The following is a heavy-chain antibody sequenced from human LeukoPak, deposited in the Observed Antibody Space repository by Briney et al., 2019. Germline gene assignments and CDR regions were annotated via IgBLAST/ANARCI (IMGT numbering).Heavy chain of an antibody. D-gene: IGHD3-10*01. V-gene: IGHV3-21*04. CDR2: ISSSSSYI. J-gene: IGHJ5*02. CDR3: ARDPPRGVKGNWFDP. CDR1: GFTFSSYS. Sequence: GGSLRLSCAASGFTFSSYSMNWVRQAPGKGLEWVSSISSSSSYIYYADSVKGRFTISRDNAKNSLYLQMNSLRAEDTALYHCARDPPRGVKGNWFDPWGQGTLVTVSS.